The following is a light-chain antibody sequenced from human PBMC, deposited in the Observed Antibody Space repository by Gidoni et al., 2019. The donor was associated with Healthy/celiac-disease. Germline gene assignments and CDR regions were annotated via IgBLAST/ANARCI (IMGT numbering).Light chain of an antibody. J-gene: IGKJ5*01. CDR3: PQRSNWPT. Sequence: EIVLTKSPATLSLSQGERATLSCRASQSVSSYLDGYHKKPVHAPRLLIYDSSNRATGLPARFSGSGSGTDFTLTISSLEPEDFAVYYCPQRSNWPTFGQGTRLEIK. CDR1: QSVSSY. V-gene: IGKV3-11*01. CDR2: DSS.